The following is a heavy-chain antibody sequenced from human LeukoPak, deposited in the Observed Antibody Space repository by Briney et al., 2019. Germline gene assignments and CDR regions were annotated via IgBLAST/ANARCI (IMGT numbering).Heavy chain of an antibody. CDR3: AKEQLAYCGGDCSVDY. CDR1: GFTFSSYA. D-gene: IGHD2-21*02. CDR2: ISGSGGST. Sequence: GGSLRLSCAASGFTFSSYAMSWVRQAPGKGLEWVSAISGSGGSTYYADSVKGRFTIPRDNSKNTLYLQMNSLRAEDTAVYYCAKEQLAYCGGDCSVDYWGQGTLVTVSS. J-gene: IGHJ4*02. V-gene: IGHV3-23*01.